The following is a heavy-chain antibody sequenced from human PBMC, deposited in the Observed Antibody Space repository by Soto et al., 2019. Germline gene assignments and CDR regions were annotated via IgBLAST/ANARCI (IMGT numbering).Heavy chain of an antibody. Sequence: EVQLLESGGGLVQPGGSLRLSCAASGLTFSSCAMGWVRQAPGKGLEWVSDIADSGGSTYYADSVKGRFTISRDNSKSTLYLQRTSLRAVDTALYYCAKGRSYYCYYGVDVWGKGTTVTFSS. CDR3: AKGRSYYCYYGVDV. CDR1: GLTFSSCA. V-gene: IGHV3-23*01. CDR2: IADSGGST. J-gene: IGHJ6*04.